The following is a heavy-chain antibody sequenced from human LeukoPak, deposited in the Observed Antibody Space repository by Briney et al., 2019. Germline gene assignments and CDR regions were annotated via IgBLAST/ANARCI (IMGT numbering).Heavy chain of an antibody. CDR3: AKGIAVLDAFDI. V-gene: IGHV3-9*01. CDR2: ISWNSGSI. J-gene: IGHJ3*02. CDR1: GFTFDDYA. D-gene: IGHD6-19*01. Sequence: GGSLRLSCAASGFTFDDYAMHWVRQAPGKGLEWVSGISWNSGSIGYADSVKGRFTISRDNAKNSLYLQMNSLRAEDTALYYCAKGIAVLDAFDIWGQGTMVTVSS.